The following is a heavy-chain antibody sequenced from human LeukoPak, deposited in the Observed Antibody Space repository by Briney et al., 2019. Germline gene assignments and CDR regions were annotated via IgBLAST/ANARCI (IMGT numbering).Heavy chain of an antibody. CDR1: GGSISSSSYY. CDR2: IYYSGST. Sequence: SETLSLTCTVSGGSISSSSYYWGWIRQPPGKGLEWIGTIYYSGSTYYNPPLKSRVTIFVDPSKNQFSLKLSSVTAADTAVYYCARHEVRGARSFDYWGQGTLVTVSS. D-gene: IGHD3-10*01. J-gene: IGHJ4*02. CDR3: ARHEVRGARSFDY. V-gene: IGHV4-39*01.